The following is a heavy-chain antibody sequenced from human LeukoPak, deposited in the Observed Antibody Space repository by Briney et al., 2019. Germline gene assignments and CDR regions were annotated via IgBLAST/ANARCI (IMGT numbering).Heavy chain of an antibody. V-gene: IGHV3-9*01. Sequence: GGSLRLSCAASGFTFDDYALHWVRQAPGKGLEWVSGISWNSGSIGYADSVKGRFTISRDNAKNSLYLQMNSLRAEDTALYYCAMSVGFDYWGQGTLVTVSS. CDR3: AMSVGFDY. J-gene: IGHJ4*02. CDR2: ISWNSGSI. D-gene: IGHD1-26*01. CDR1: GFTFDDYA.